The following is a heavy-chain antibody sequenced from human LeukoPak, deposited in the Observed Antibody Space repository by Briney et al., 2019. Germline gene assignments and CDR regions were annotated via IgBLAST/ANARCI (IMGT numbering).Heavy chain of an antibody. CDR1: GFTFSSYE. D-gene: IGHD1-1*01. CDR2: ISSSGTTT. V-gene: IGHV3-48*03. J-gene: IGHJ4*02. CDR3: ARVQGYNYLDY. Sequence: PGGSLRLSCAASGFTFSSYEMNWVRQAPGKGLEWVSYISSSGTTTYYADSVKGRFTISRDNAKNSLYLQMNSLRAEDTAVYYCARVQGYNYLDYWGQGTLVTVSS.